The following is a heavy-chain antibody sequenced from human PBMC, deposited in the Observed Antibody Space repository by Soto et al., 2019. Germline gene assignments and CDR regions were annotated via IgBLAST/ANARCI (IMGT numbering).Heavy chain of an antibody. D-gene: IGHD3-10*01. CDR3: ARAPPGEGAAMFDL. CDR2: ISAYNGNI. J-gene: IGHJ5*02. CDR1: GYTFSNYG. Sequence: QGQLVQSGAEVKKPGASVKVSCKASGYTFSNYGISWVRQAPGQGLEWMGWISAYNGNIKFAQKVQGRVTMTTDTFTSTAYMELRSVRSDATAVYYCARAPPGEGAAMFDLRGQGTLVTVSS. V-gene: IGHV1-18*01.